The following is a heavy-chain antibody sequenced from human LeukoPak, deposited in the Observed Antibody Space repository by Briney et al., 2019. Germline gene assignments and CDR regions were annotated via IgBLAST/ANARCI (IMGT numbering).Heavy chain of an antibody. D-gene: IGHD5-12*01. CDR2: IYHSGST. Sequence: PSETLSLTCAVSGYSISSGYYWGWTRQPPGKGLEWIGSIYHSGSTYYNPSLKSRVTISVDTSKNQFSLKLSSVTAADTAVYYCARDETGVATISYYWGQGTLVTVSS. V-gene: IGHV4-38-2*02. CDR1: GYSISSGYY. CDR3: ARDETGVATISYY. J-gene: IGHJ4*02.